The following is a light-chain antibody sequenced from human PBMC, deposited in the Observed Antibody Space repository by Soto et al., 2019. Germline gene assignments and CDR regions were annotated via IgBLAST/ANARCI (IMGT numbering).Light chain of an antibody. J-gene: IGLJ7*01. CDR3: QVWDSSSDHAV. Sequence: SYELTQPPSVSVAPGKTARITCGGNNIGSKSVPWYQQKPGQAPVLVIYYDSDRPSGIPERFSGSNSGNTATLTISRVEAGDEGDYYCQVWDSSSDHAVFGGGTQLTVL. CDR1: NIGSKS. CDR2: YDS. V-gene: IGLV3-21*04.